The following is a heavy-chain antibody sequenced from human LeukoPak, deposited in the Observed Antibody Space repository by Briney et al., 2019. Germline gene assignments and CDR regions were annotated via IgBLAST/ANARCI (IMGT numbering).Heavy chain of an antibody. CDR3: ASLTIGWYSSDYFQQ. D-gene: IGHD6-19*01. CDR1: GYNLIGYY. J-gene: IGHJ1*01. V-gene: IGHV1-2*06. Sequence: ASVKVSCKASGYNLIGYYIHWVRQAPGQGLEWMGRINPNSGGTNYAQKFQGRVTMTKDTSISTAYVDLSGLTSDDTAVYYCASLTIGWYSSDYFQQWGQGTLVTVSS. CDR2: INPNSGGT.